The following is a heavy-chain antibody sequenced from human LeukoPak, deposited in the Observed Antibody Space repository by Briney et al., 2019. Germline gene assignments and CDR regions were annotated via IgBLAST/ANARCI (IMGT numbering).Heavy chain of an antibody. CDR3: AKREKGTTGRFFDY. D-gene: IGHD4-17*01. V-gene: IGHV3-53*01. Sequence: GGSLRLSCAASGFTVSSNYMSWVRQAPGKGLEWVSVIYSGGSTYYADSVKGRFTISGDHSKNTLYLQMNSLRAEDTALYYCAKREKGTTGRFFDYWGQGTLVTVSS. J-gene: IGHJ4*02. CDR2: IYSGGST. CDR1: GFTVSSNY.